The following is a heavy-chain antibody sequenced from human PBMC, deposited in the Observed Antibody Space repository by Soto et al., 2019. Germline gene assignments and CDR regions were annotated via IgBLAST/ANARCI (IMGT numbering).Heavy chain of an antibody. CDR2: IIPIFGTA. Sequence: ASVKVSCKASGCTFSSYAISWVRQAPGQGLEWMGGIIPIFGTANYAQKFQGRVTITADKSTSTAYMELSSLRSEDTAVYYCARDGGSGRYGYSYYGTDVWGQGTAVTLSS. J-gene: IGHJ6*02. CDR1: GCTFSSYA. V-gene: IGHV1-69*06. D-gene: IGHD6-19*01. CDR3: ARDGGSGRYGYSYYGTDV.